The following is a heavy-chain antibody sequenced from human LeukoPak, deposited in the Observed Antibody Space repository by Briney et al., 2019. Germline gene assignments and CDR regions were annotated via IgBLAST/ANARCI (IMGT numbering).Heavy chain of an antibody. Sequence: PSETLSLTCGVSGGSISGSNWWSWVRQPPGKGLEWIGEIHHSGSTNYKPSLRSRVTMSVDKSANQFSLKLNSVTVTDTAVYYCARAATYYDISTYGHLDVWGQGTTVTVSS. J-gene: IGHJ6*02. V-gene: IGHV4-4*02. CDR3: ARAATYYDISTYGHLDV. D-gene: IGHD3-22*01. CDR1: GGSISGSNW. CDR2: IHHSGST.